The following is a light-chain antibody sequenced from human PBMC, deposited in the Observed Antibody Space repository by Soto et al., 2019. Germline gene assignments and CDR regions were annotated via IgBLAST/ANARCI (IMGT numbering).Light chain of an antibody. Sequence: QCVLTQPPSASGTPGQGVTISCSGSSSNIGSNYVYWYQQLPGTAPKLLIYRNNQRPSGVPDRFSGSKSGTSASLAISGLWSEDEADYYCAAWDDSLSGRVFGTGTKVTVL. J-gene: IGLJ1*01. CDR2: RNN. V-gene: IGLV1-47*03. CDR1: SSNIGSNY. CDR3: AAWDDSLSGRV.